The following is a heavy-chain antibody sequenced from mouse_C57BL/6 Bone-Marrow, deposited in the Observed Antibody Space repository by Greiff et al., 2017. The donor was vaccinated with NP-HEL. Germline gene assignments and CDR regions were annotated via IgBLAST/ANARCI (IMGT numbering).Heavy chain of an antibody. Sequence: EVQGVESGGGLVKPGGSLKLSCAASGFTFSDYGMHWVRQAPEKGLEWVAYISSGSSTIYYADTVKGRFTISRDNAKNTLFLQMTSLRSEDTAMYYCARPDYYGSTPFSFDYWGQGTTLTVSS. V-gene: IGHV5-17*01. CDR2: ISSGSSTI. J-gene: IGHJ2*01. D-gene: IGHD1-1*01. CDR3: ARPDYYGSTPFSFDY. CDR1: GFTFSDYG.